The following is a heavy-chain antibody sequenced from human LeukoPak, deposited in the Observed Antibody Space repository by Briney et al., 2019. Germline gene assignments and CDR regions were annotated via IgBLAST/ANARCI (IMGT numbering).Heavy chain of an antibody. Sequence: GGSLRLSCAASGFTFSSYWMSWVRQAPGKGLEWVANIKQDGSEKYYVDSVKGRFTISRDNAKNSLYLQMNSLRAEDTAVYYCARVLQHGSWYSLYYYYGMDVWGQGTTVTVSS. CDR3: ARVLQHGSWYSLYYYYGMDV. CDR2: IKQDGSEK. V-gene: IGHV3-7*03. J-gene: IGHJ6*02. CDR1: GFTFSSYW. D-gene: IGHD6-13*01.